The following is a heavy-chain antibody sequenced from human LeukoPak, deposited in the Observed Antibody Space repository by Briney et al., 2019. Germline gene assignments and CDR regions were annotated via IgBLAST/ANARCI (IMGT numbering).Heavy chain of an antibody. V-gene: IGHV3-30*02. CDR3: AKQSRRELLYGD. D-gene: IGHD1-26*01. CDR2: IRYDGSNT. Sequence: GGSLRLSCAASGFTFSSYGMHWVRPAPGKGLEWVAFIRYDGSNTYYADSVKGRFTISRDKSKNTLYLQMNSLRAEDTAVYYCAKQSRRELLYGDWGQGTLVTVSS. CDR1: GFTFSSYG. J-gene: IGHJ4*02.